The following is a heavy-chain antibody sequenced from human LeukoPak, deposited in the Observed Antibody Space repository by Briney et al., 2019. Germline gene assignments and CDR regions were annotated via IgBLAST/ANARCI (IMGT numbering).Heavy chain of an antibody. D-gene: IGHD1-26*01. CDR3: ARGEKPYDY. J-gene: IGHJ4*02. CDR2: INAYNGNT. V-gene: IGHV1-18*01. Sequence: ASVKVSCKTSGYTYTYYVISWVRQAPGQGLEWMGWINAYNGNTNDAQKFQGRVTMTTDTSTSTAYMELRSLRSDDTAVYYCARGEKPYDYWGQGTLVSVSS. CDR1: GYTYTYYV.